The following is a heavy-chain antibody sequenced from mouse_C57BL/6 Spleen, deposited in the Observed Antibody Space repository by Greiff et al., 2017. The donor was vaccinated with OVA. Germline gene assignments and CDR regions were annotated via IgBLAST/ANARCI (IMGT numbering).Heavy chain of an antibody. D-gene: IGHD1-1*01. J-gene: IGHJ2*01. CDR1: GYTFTDYY. CDR2: ISPNNGGT. V-gene: IGHV1-26*01. Sequence: EVQLQQSGPELVEPGASVKISCNASGYTFTDYYMNWVKQSHGKSLEWIGDISPNNGGTSYNQKFKGKATLTVDKASSTAYMELRSLTSEDSAVYCCARGARYGSRSRNYFDYWGQGTTLTVSS. CDR3: ARGARYGSRSRNYFDY.